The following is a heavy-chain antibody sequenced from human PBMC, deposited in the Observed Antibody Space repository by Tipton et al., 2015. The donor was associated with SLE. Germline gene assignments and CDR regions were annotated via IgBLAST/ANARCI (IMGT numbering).Heavy chain of an antibody. D-gene: IGHD2-2*01. CDR2: LYYSWNT. CDR3: ARGCSSSTCEPFYFFGMDV. Sequence: TLSLTCTVSGGSIRSSRHFWGWIRQPPGKGLEWIGVLYYSWNTYYNPSLKSPVTLSIDTSKNQFSLRLISVTAADTAVYYCARGCSSSTCEPFYFFGMDVWGQGTTVTVSS. J-gene: IGHJ6*02. V-gene: IGHV4-39*07. CDR1: GGSIRSSRHF.